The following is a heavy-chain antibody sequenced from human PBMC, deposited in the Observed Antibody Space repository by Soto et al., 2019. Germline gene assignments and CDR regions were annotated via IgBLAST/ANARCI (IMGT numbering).Heavy chain of an antibody. Sequence: QVQLVQSGAEVKKPGSSVKVSCTASRGTFSYNTISWVRQAPGQGLEWMGRVIPMVGISSYAQKLQGRLTITADKSTITVDMVLHSLRPEYTAVYYCATTYGSGSTHFDYWGQGALVTVSS. D-gene: IGHD3-10*01. CDR2: VIPMVGIS. J-gene: IGHJ4*02. CDR3: ATTYGSGSTHFDY. CDR1: RGTFSYNT. V-gene: IGHV1-69*02.